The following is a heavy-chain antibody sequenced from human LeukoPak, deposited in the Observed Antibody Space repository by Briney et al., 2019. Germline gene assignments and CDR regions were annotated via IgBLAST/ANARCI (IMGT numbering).Heavy chain of an antibody. D-gene: IGHD3-22*01. Sequence: GGSLRLSCATSGFTFSNAWMNWVRQAPGKGLEWVGRIRSNSDGGTIDYAAPVKGRFALSRDDSKTTLYLQMNSLQTEDTAVYYCATDFYDSTWGQGTLVTASS. CDR3: ATDFYDST. CDR1: GFTFSNAW. V-gene: IGHV3-15*07. CDR2: IRSNSDGGTI. J-gene: IGHJ5*02.